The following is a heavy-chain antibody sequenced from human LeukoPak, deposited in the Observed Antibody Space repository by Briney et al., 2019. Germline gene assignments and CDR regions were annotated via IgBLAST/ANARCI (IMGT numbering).Heavy chain of an antibody. CDR3: ARNSEYYYDSSGYYPLDY. CDR1: GYTFTSYY. V-gene: IGHV1-46*01. CDR2: INPSGGST. Sequence: ASVKVSCKASGYTFTSYYMHWVRQAPGQGLEWMGIINPSGGSTSYAQKFQGRVTMTKDTSISTAYMELSRLRSDDTAVYYCARNSEYYYDSSGYYPLDYWGQGTLVTVSS. D-gene: IGHD3-22*01. J-gene: IGHJ4*02.